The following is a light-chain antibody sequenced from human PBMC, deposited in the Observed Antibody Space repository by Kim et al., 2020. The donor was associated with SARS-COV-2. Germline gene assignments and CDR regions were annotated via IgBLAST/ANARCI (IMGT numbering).Light chain of an antibody. CDR2: DVS. CDR3: SSYTSSSTRV. Sequence: GQSITISCTGTSRDGGVYNYVSWYQQHPGKAPKLMIYDVSNRPSGVSNRFSGSKSGNTASLTISGLQAEDEADYYCSSYTSSSTRVFGGGTQLTVL. V-gene: IGLV2-14*03. CDR1: SRDGGVYNY. J-gene: IGLJ3*02.